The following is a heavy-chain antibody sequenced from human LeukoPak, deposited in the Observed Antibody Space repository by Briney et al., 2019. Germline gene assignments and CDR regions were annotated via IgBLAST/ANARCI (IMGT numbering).Heavy chain of an antibody. CDR3: ARHAKVGVTVGDWYFDL. Sequence: SETLSLTCTVSGGSISSYYWGWIRQPPGKGLEWIGSIYYSGSTYYNPSLKSRVMISVDTSKNQFSLKLSSVTAADTAVYYCARHAKVGVTVGDWYFDLWGRGTLVTVSS. D-gene: IGHD1-26*01. CDR1: GGSISSYY. CDR2: IYYSGST. V-gene: IGHV4-39*01. J-gene: IGHJ2*01.